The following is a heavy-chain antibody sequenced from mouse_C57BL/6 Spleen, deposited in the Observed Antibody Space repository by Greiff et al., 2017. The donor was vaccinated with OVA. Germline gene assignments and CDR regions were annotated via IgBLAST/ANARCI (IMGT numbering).Heavy chain of an antibody. CDR1: GFTFSDYG. CDR2: ISSGSSTI. Sequence: EVMLVESGGGLVKPGGSLKLSCAASGFTFSDYGMHWVRQAPEKGLEWVAYISSGSSTIYYADTVTGRFTISRDNTKNTLFLQMTSLMSEDTAMYYGARNDYVPFDYWGQGTTLTVSS. CDR3: ARNDYVPFDY. V-gene: IGHV5-17*01. D-gene: IGHD2-4*01. J-gene: IGHJ2*01.